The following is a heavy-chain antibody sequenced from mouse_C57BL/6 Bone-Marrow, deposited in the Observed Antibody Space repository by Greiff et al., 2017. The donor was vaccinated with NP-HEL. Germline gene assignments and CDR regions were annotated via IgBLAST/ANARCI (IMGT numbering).Heavy chain of an antibody. V-gene: IGHV1-39*01. CDR2: INPNYGTT. J-gene: IGHJ1*03. CDR3: ASSSYCYWYFDV. D-gene: IGHD1-1*01. Sequence: VQLQQSGPELVKPGASVKISCKASGYSFTDYNMNWVKQSNGKSLEWIGVINPNYGTTSYNQKFKGKATLTVDQSSSTAYMQLNRLTSEDSAVYYWASSSYCYWYFDVWGTGTTVTVSS. CDR1: GYSFTDYN.